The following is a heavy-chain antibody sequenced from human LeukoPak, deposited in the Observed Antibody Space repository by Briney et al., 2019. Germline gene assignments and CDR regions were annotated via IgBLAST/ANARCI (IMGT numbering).Heavy chain of an antibody. CDR2: IIPSGHTT. D-gene: IGHD5-24*01. V-gene: IGHV3-23*01. CDR3: AKDDRWLQFCC. J-gene: IGHJ4*02. Sequence: GGTLRLSCAASGFTFSSHGMNWVRQAPGKGLEWVSGIIPSGHTTYYADSVRGRFTISRDNSRNTLYLQMNSLRAEDTAVYYCAKDDRWLQFCCWGQGTLVTVSA. CDR1: GFTFSSHG.